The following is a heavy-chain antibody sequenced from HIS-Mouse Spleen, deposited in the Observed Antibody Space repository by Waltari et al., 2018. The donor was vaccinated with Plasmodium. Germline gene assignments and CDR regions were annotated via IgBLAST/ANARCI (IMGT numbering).Heavy chain of an antibody. J-gene: IGHJ5*02. CDR3: ARGVGYSSSWYWFDP. CDR1: GYSISSGYY. CDR2: IYTMGSN. Sequence: QVHLQESGPGLVKPSETLSLTCTVSGYSISSGYYWGWIRQPPGKGLGWIGSIYTMGSNYYNPSLKRRVTISVDTSKNQFSLKLSSVTAADTAVYYCARGVGYSSSWYWFDPWGQGTLVTVSS. V-gene: IGHV4-38-2*02. D-gene: IGHD6-13*01.